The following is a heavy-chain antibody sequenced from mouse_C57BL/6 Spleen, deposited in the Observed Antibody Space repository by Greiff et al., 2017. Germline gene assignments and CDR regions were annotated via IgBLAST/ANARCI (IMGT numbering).Heavy chain of an antibody. V-gene: IGHV1-80*01. CDR2: IYPGDGDT. J-gene: IGHJ2*01. Sequence: QVHVKQSGAELVKPGASVKISCKASGYAFSSYWMNWVKQRPGKGLEWIGQIYPGDGDTNYNGKFKGKATLTADKSSSTAYMQLSSLTSEDSAVYFCAREDGPYFDYWGQGTTLTVSS. D-gene: IGHD2-3*01. CDR3: AREDGPYFDY. CDR1: GYAFSSYW.